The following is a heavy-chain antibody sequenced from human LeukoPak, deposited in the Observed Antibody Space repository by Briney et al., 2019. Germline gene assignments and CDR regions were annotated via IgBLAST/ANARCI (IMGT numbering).Heavy chain of an antibody. V-gene: IGHV3-7*03. D-gene: IGHD4-23*01. CDR2: IKEDGSEK. CDR3: GRDVYGGNDY. J-gene: IGHJ4*02. Sequence: GGSLRLSCAASGFIFSSYWMSWVRQAPGKGLEWVANIKEDGSEKYYVDSVKGRFTISRDNAKNSLYLQMNSLRAEDTVVYYCGRDVYGGNDYWGQGTLVTVSS. CDR1: GFIFSSYW.